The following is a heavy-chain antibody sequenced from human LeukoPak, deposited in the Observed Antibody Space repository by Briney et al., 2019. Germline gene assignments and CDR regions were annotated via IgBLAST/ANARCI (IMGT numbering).Heavy chain of an antibody. CDR3: ARGPNYDYVWGSRNAFDI. D-gene: IGHD3-16*01. CDR1: GFTFSSYW. Sequence: GSLRLSCAASGFTFSSYWMHWVRQAPGKGLVWVSRINSDGSSTSYADSVKGRFTISRDNAKNTLYLQMNSLRAEDTAVYYCARGPNYDYVWGSRNAFDIWGQGTMVTVSS. CDR2: INSDGSST. V-gene: IGHV3-74*01. J-gene: IGHJ3*02.